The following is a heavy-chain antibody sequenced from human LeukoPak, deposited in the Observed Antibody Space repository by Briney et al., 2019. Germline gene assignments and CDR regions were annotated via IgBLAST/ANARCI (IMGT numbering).Heavy chain of an antibody. CDR2: ISDNGRST. CDR3: AKDAYYYGSGW. Sequence: GGSLRLSCAASGFTFSSYAMSWGRQAPGKGLEWVSAISDNGRSTNYADSVKGRFTIFRDNSKNTLYRPMNSLRAEDTAVYYCAKDAYYYGSGWWGQGTLVTVSS. J-gene: IGHJ4*02. D-gene: IGHD3-10*01. V-gene: IGHV3-23*01. CDR1: GFTFSSYA.